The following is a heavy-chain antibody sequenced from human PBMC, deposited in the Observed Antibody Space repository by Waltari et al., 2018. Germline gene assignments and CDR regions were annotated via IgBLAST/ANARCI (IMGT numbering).Heavy chain of an antibody. CDR2: ISWYSGRI. J-gene: IGHJ4*02. CDR3: AKDANYYDSSGLFDY. D-gene: IGHD3-22*01. Sequence: VQLVESGGGLVQPGRSLRLSCAASGFTFDDYALHWVGQAPGKGLGWVAGISWYSGRIGYADFVKGRFTIARDTAKNALYLQMNSLRAEDTAYYYCAKDANYYDSSGLFDYWGQGTLVTVSS. V-gene: IGHV3-9*01. CDR1: GFTFDDYA.